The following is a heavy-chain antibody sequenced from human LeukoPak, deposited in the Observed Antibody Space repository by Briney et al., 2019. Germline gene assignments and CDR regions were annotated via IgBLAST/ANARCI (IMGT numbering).Heavy chain of an antibody. CDR1: GFTFDDYG. CDR2: INWNGGST. D-gene: IGHD3-22*01. V-gene: IGHV3-20*04. Sequence: PGGSLRLSCAASGFTFDDYGMSWVRQAPGKGLEWVSGINWNGGSTGYADSVKGRFTISRDNAKNSLYLQMNSLRAEDTALYYCARGITMMGHDAFDIWGQGTMVTVSS. J-gene: IGHJ3*02. CDR3: ARGITMMGHDAFDI.